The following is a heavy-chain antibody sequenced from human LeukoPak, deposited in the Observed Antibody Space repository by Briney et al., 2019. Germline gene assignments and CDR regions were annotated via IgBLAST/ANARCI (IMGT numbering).Heavy chain of an antibody. CDR2: INPNSGGT. J-gene: IGHJ4*02. CDR3: ARDPKWGIAVAGTSGFDY. V-gene: IGHV1-2*02. CDR1: GYTFTGYY. Sequence: ASVKVSCKASGYTFTGYYMHWVRQAPGQGLEWMEWINPNSGGTNYAQKFQGRVTMTRDTSISTAYMELSRLRSDDTAVYYCARDPKWGIAVAGTSGFDYWGQGTLVTVSS. D-gene: IGHD6-19*01.